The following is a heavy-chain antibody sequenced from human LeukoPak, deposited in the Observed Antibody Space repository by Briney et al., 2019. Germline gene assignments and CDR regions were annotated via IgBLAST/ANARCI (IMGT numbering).Heavy chain of an antibody. CDR1: GGSIGSSGRY. CDR2: IYYSGST. V-gene: IGHV4-39*01. D-gene: IGHD2-2*01. J-gene: IGHJ5*02. Sequence: SETLSLTCSVSGGSIGSSGRYWGWIRQPPGKGLEYIASIYYSGSTYSNPSLRSRLTISVDTSKNQFSLRLSSVTAADTAVYYCARHLDPAASGFDPWGQGTLVTVSS. CDR3: ARHLDPAASGFDP.